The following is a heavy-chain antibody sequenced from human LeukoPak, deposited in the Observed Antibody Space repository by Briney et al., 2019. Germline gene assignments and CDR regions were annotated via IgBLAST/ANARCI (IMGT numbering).Heavy chain of an antibody. Sequence: GGSLRLSCAASGFTFKNYWMNWVRQAPGKGPEWVANIDQDGNEKNYVDSVKGRFTISRDGAKNSMYLQMNSLRAEDTAVYYYARAPFAYGLDIWGQGTMVTVSS. CDR1: GFTFKNYW. D-gene: IGHD2-21*01. CDR3: ARAPFAYGLDI. V-gene: IGHV3-7*01. J-gene: IGHJ3*02. CDR2: IDQDGNEK.